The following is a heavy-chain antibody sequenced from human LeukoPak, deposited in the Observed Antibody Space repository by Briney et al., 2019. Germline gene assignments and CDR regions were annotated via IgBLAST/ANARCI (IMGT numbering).Heavy chain of an antibody. J-gene: IGHJ5*02. CDR2: IDWDDDK. CDR1: DYYISSGHYW. CDR3: ARIIRLTGGGGYWFDP. Sequence: TLSLTCTVSDYYISSGHYWGWIRQPPGKALEWLARIDWDDDKFYNTDLQNRLTISKDTSKNQVVLRMTNMDHVDTATYYCARIIRLTGGGGYWFDPWGQGTLVTVSS. D-gene: IGHD1-14*01. V-gene: IGHV2-70*16.